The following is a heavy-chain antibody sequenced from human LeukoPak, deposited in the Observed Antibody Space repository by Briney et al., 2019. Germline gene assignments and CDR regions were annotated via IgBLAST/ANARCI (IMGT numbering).Heavy chain of an antibody. V-gene: IGHV3-30*02. J-gene: IGHJ4*02. D-gene: IGHD6-13*01. CDR1: GFTFSDYG. CDR3: ARDTGQQLVEGAFDY. Sequence: GGSLRLSCAASGFTFSDYGMHWVRQAPGKGLEWVAFIRYDGNTKYYADSVKGRFTISRDNSKNTLYLQMNSLRAEDTAVYYCARDTGQQLVEGAFDYWGQGTLVTVSS. CDR2: IRYDGNTK.